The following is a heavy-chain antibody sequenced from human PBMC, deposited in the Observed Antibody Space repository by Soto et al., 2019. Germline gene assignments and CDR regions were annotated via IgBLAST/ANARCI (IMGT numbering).Heavy chain of an antibody. CDR2: IVVGSGNT. J-gene: IGHJ3*02. Sequence: SVKVSCKASRFTFTSSAVQWVRQARGQRLEWIGWIVVGSGNTNYAQKFQERVTITRDMSTSTAYMELSSLRSEDTAVYYCAAYNPVRSDAFDIWGQGTMVTVSS. D-gene: IGHD1-20*01. CDR1: RFTFTSSA. CDR3: AAYNPVRSDAFDI. V-gene: IGHV1-58*01.